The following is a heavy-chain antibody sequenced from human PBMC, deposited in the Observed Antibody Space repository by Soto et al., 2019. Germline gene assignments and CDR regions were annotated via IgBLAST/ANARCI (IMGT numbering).Heavy chain of an antibody. CDR3: ARGSILWFGGHWFDP. J-gene: IGHJ5*02. Sequence: PVEVSCKASGGTFSSYTINWVRQAPGQGLEWMGWISAYNGNTNYAQKLQGRVTMTTDTSTSTAYMELRSLRSDDTAVYYCARGSILWFGGHWFDPWGQGTLVTVSS. CDR2: ISAYNGNT. D-gene: IGHD3-10*01. CDR1: GGTFSSYT. V-gene: IGHV1-18*01.